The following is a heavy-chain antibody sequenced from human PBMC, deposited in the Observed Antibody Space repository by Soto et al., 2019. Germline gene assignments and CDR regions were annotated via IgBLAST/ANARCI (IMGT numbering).Heavy chain of an antibody. V-gene: IGHV1-69*01. CDR1: GGTFSSYA. CDR2: IIPIFGTA. CDR3: ARAGRGGHDWQRTFDY. D-gene: IGHD5-12*01. Sequence: QVQLVQSGAEVKKPGSSVKVSCKASGGTFSSYAISWVRQAPGQGLEWMGGIIPIFGTANYAQKFQGRVTITADESPSPAYMELSSLRSEDTAVYYCARAGRGGHDWQRTFDYWGQGTLVTVSS. J-gene: IGHJ4*02.